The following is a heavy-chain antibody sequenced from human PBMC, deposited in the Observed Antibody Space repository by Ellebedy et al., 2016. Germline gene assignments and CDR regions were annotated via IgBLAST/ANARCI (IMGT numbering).Heavy chain of an antibody. J-gene: IGHJ4*02. Sequence: ASVKVSXXASGYTFTSYGVSWVRQAPGQGLEWMGWISAYNGNTNYAQKLQGRVTMTRDTSTSTVYMELSSLRSEDTAIYYCARGMAVTMVDWLKTPDYWGQGTLVTVSS. CDR3: ARGMAVTMVDWLKTPDY. CDR2: ISAYNGNT. CDR1: GYTFTSYG. D-gene: IGHD3-9*01. V-gene: IGHV1-18*01.